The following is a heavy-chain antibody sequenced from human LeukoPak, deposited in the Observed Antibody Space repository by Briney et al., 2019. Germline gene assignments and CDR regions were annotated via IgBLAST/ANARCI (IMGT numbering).Heavy chain of an antibody. V-gene: IGHV4-59*01. J-gene: IGHJ4*02. CDR1: GASISSYY. CDR3: ARVFGYCSGGSCDNYFDY. CDR2: IYYSGST. Sequence: PSETLSLTCTVSGASISSYYWSWIRQPPGKGLEWLGYIYYSGSTNYNPPPKSRVTISVDTSKNQFSLKLSSVTAADTAVYYCARVFGYCSGGSCDNYFDYWGQGTLVTVSS. D-gene: IGHD2-15*01.